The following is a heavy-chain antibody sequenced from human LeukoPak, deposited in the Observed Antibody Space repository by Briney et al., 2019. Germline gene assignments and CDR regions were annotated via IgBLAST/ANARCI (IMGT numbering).Heavy chain of an antibody. J-gene: IGHJ6*02. V-gene: IGHV1-8*01. CDR1: GYNFRNYD. CDR3: ARAEVSSDSFYHHGMDV. D-gene: IGHD2/OR15-2a*01. Sequence: ASGKVSCKASGYNFRNYDINWVRQATGQGLEWMGWMNPNSGNTGYAEKFQGRVTLTMYTSISTAYMEISSLRSEDTAVYYCARAEVSSDSFYHHGMDVWGQGTTVTVSS. CDR2: MNPNSGNT.